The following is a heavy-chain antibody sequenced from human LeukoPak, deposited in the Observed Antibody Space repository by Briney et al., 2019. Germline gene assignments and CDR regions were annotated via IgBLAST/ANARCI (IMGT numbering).Heavy chain of an antibody. CDR3: AMAAAGVPDGGWFDP. Sequence: SETLSLTCAVYGGSFSGYYWSWIRQPPGKGLEWIGEINHSGSTNYNPSLKSRVTISVDTSKNQFSLKLSSVTAADTAVYYCAMAAAGVPDGGWFDPWGQGTLVTVSS. D-gene: IGHD6-13*01. J-gene: IGHJ5*02. V-gene: IGHV4-34*01. CDR2: INHSGST. CDR1: GGSFSGYY.